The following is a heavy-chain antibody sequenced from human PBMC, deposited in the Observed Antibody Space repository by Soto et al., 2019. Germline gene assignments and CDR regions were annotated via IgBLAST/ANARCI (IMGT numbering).Heavy chain of an antibody. CDR3: ARERGDGALLPPYYYYGMDV. J-gene: IGHJ6*02. CDR2: INPNSGGT. Sequence: ASVKVSCKASGYTFTGYYMHWVRQAPGQGLEWMGWINPNSGGTNYAQKFQGWVTMTRDTSISTAYMELSRLRSDDPAVYYGARERGDGALLPPYYYYGMDVWGQGTTVTVSS. D-gene: IGHD3-10*01. CDR1: GYTFTGYY. V-gene: IGHV1-2*04.